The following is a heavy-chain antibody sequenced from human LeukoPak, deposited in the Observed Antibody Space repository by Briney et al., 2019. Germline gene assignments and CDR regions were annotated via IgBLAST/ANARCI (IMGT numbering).Heavy chain of an antibody. V-gene: IGHV4-34*01. D-gene: IGHD1-7*01. Sequence: SETLSLTCAVFGDTFVSRHWSWIRQSPGNGLEWLGEASHSGITNYSPSLKSRISISVDTSKDQFSLKLASVTAADTAIYYCARGRANWDYDFDLWGQGTLVTVSS. CDR2: ASHSGIT. CDR3: ARGRANWDYDFDL. J-gene: IGHJ4*02. CDR1: GDTFVSRH.